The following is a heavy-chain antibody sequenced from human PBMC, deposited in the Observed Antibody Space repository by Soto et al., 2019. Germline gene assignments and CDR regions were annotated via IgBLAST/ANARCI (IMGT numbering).Heavy chain of an antibody. Sequence: PGGSLRLSCAASGFTFSSYGMHWVRQAPGKGLEWVAVISYDGSNKYYADSVKGRFTISRDNSKNTLYLQMNSLRAEDTAVYYCAKEMVVLWHPHYHLDYWGQGTLVTVSS. CDR1: GFTFSSYG. D-gene: IGHD2-15*01. CDR2: ISYDGSNK. V-gene: IGHV3-30*18. J-gene: IGHJ4*02. CDR3: AKEMVVLWHPHYHLDY.